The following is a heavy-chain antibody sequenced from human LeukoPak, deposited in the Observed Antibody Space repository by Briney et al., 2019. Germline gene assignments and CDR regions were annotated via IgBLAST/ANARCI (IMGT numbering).Heavy chain of an antibody. V-gene: IGHV3-21*01. J-gene: IGHJ3*02. CDR2: ISSSSSYI. Sequence: GGSLRLSCAASGFTFSSYSMNWVRQAPGKGLEWVSSISSSSSYIYYADSVKGRFTISRDNAKNSLYLQMNSLRAEDTAVYYCALFYSSGWVDTWGQGTIVTVSS. D-gene: IGHD6-19*01. CDR1: GFTFSSYS. CDR3: ALFYSSGWVDT.